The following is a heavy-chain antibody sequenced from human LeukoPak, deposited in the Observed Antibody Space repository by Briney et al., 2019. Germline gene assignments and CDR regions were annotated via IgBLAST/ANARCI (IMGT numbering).Heavy chain of an antibody. CDR2: ISGSGGST. J-gene: IGHJ5*02. CDR1: GFTFSSYA. Sequence: GGSVRLSCEASGFTFSSYAMSWVRQAPGKGLEWVSAISGSGGSTYYADSVKGRFTIARDNSKNTLYLQMNSLRAEDTAVYYCAKGYIPGIAVAGNWFDPWGQGTLVTVSS. V-gene: IGHV3-23*01. D-gene: IGHD6-19*01. CDR3: AKGYIPGIAVAGNWFDP.